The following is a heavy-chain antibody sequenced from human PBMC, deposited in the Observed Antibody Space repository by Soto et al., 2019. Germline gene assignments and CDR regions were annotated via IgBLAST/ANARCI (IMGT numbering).Heavy chain of an antibody. J-gene: IGHJ6*02. CDR2: IYHSGST. V-gene: IGHV4-4*02. D-gene: IGHD2-8*01. Sequence: SETLSLTCAVSGGSISSSNWWSWVRQPPGKGLEWIGEIYHSGSTNYNPSLKSRVTISVDKSKNQFSLKLSSVTAADTAVYYCARRGYCTNGACYYGMDVWGQGTTVTVS. CDR3: ARRGYCTNGACYYGMDV. CDR1: GGSISSSNW.